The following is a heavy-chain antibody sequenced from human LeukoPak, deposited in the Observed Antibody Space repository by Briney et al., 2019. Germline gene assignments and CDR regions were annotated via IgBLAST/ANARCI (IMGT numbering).Heavy chain of an antibody. D-gene: IGHD3-10*01. CDR1: GYTFTGYY. Sequence: ASVKVSCKASGYTFTGYYMHWVRQAPGQGLEWMGWINPNSGGTNYAQKFQGRVTMTRDTSISTACMELSRLRSDDTAVYYCARDGYYGSGSYFDYWGQGTLVTVSS. CDR3: ARDGYYGSGSYFDY. V-gene: IGHV1-2*02. J-gene: IGHJ4*02. CDR2: INPNSGGT.